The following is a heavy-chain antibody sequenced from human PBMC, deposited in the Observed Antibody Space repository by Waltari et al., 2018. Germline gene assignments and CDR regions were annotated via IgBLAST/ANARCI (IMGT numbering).Heavy chain of an antibody. CDR1: GGSISSYY. CDR2: IYTSGST. CDR3: AGGYSSSWYPAFDY. Sequence: QVQLQESGPGLVKPSETLSLTCTVSGGSISSYYWSWIRQPAGKGLEWIGRIYTSGSTNYNPSRKSRVTMSVDTSKNQYSLKLSSVTAADTAVYYCAGGYSSSWYPAFDYWGQGTLVTVSS. J-gene: IGHJ4*02. D-gene: IGHD6-13*01. V-gene: IGHV4-4*07.